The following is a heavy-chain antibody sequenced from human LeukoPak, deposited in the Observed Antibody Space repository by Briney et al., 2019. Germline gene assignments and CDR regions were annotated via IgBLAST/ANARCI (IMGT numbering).Heavy chain of an antibody. J-gene: IGHJ6*03. CDR2: ISGSGGST. CDR1: GFTFSSYA. Sequence: GGSLRLSCAASGFTFSSYAMSWVRQAPGQGLEWVSAISGSGGSTYYADSVKGRFTISRDNSKNTLYLQMNSLRAEDTAVYYCAKDQSGFLYYMDVWGKGTTVTISS. D-gene: IGHD3-3*01. CDR3: AKDQSGFLYYMDV. V-gene: IGHV3-23*01.